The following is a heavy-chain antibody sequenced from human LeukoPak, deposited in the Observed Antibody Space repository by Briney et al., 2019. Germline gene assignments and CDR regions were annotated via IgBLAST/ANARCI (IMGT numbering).Heavy chain of an antibody. CDR1: GFTFDDYG. Sequence: PGGSLRLSSAASGFTFDDYGMSWVRQAPGKGLEWVSGINWNGGSTGYADSVKGRFTISRDNSKNTLFLQMNSLRSEDTALYYCANGPHYNILTGFYKVRSHLDYWGQGTLVTVSS. CDR2: INWNGGST. J-gene: IGHJ4*02. D-gene: IGHD3-9*01. V-gene: IGHV3-20*03. CDR3: ANGPHYNILTGFYKVRSHLDY.